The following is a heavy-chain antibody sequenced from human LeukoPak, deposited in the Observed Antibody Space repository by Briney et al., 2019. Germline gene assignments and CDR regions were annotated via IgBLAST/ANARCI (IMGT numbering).Heavy chain of an antibody. J-gene: IGHJ4*02. D-gene: IGHD7-27*01. CDR2: IYYSGST. CDR3: ASAPELTGDEF. Sequence: SETLSLTCTVSGGSISSYYWSWIRQPPGKGLEWIGYIYYSGSTNYNPSLKSRVTISVDTSKNQFSLKLSSVTAADTAVYYCASAPELTGDEFWGQGTLVTVYS. V-gene: IGHV4-59*01. CDR1: GGSISSYY.